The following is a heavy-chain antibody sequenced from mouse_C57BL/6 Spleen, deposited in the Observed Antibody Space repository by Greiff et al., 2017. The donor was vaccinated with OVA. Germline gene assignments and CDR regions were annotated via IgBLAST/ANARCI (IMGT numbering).Heavy chain of an antibody. CDR1: GYAFTSSW. CDR2: IYPGDGDT. CDR3: ARAFYYNYNYFDD. Sequence: VQLQQSGPELVKPGASVKISCKASGYAFTSSWMNWVKQRPGQGLEWIGRIYPGDGDTTYNGKFKGKATLTADKSSSTAYMQLSSLTSEDSAVYFCARAFYYNYNYFDDWGQGTTLTVSA. D-gene: IGHD1-3*01. J-gene: IGHJ2*01. V-gene: IGHV1-82*01.